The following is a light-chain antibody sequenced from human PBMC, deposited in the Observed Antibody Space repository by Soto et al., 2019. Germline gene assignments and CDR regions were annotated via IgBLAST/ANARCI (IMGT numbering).Light chain of an antibody. V-gene: IGKV3-15*01. Sequence: EIVMTQSPVTLSVSPGARATLSCRASQSVRSNLAWYQQKPGQAPRLLMYDASTRATGIPARFSGSGSGTEFTLTISSLQSEDFAIYYCQQYNNWPPWTFGQGTKVDIK. J-gene: IGKJ1*01. CDR3: QQYNNWPPWT. CDR1: QSVRSN. CDR2: DAS.